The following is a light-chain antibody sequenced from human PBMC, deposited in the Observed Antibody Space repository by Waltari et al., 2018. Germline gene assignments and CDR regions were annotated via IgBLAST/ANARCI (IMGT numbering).Light chain of an antibody. J-gene: IGLJ1*01. Sequence: HSALTQPASVSGSPGQSITISCPGASSDVGSYNLFSWYQQYPGKAPKLIIYEGSKRPPGVSNRFSGSKSGNTGSLTISGLQVEDEADYYCCSFAGSNTYVLGTGTKVSVL. CDR1: SSDVGSYNL. CDR3: CSFAGSNTYV. CDR2: EGS. V-gene: IGLV2-23*01.